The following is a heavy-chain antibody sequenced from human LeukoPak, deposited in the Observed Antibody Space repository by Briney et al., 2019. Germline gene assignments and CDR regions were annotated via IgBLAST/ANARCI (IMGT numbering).Heavy chain of an antibody. CDR1: GFTFSSDG. CDR3: ARDTYYYGMDV. CDR2: IWFDGSEK. V-gene: IGHV3-33*01. Sequence: GGSLRLSCAASGFTFSSDGMHWVRQAPGKGLEGVAVIWFDGSEKYYADSVKGRFTISRDNSKNTLYLQMSSLRVEDTAVYYCARDTYYYGMDVWGQGTTVTVSS. J-gene: IGHJ6*02.